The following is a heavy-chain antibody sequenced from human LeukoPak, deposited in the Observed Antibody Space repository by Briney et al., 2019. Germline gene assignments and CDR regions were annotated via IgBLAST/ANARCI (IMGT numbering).Heavy chain of an antibody. CDR2: ISGSGGST. Sequence: GGSLRLSCAASGFTFSSYAMSWVRQAPGKGLEWVSTISGSGGSTYYADSVKGRFTISRDNSKNTLYLQMNSLRAEDTAVYYCAKSLRYFDWSTQRRAFDYWGQGTLVTVSS. J-gene: IGHJ4*02. CDR1: GFTFSSYA. V-gene: IGHV3-23*01. D-gene: IGHD3-9*01. CDR3: AKSLRYFDWSTQRRAFDY.